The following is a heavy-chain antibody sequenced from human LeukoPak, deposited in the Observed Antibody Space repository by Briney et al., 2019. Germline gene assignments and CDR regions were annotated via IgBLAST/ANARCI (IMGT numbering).Heavy chain of an antibody. CDR1: GFTFSSYA. J-gene: IGHJ6*03. CDR3: AKSWGERSYYYYYMDV. V-gene: IGHV3-23*01. CDR2: ISGSGGST. D-gene: IGHD3-16*01. Sequence: GGSLRLSCAASGFTFSSYAMSWVRQAPGKGLEWVSAISGSGGSTYYANSVKGRFTISRDNSKNTLYLQMNSLRAEDTAVYYCAKSWGERSYYYYYMDVWGKGTTVTVSS.